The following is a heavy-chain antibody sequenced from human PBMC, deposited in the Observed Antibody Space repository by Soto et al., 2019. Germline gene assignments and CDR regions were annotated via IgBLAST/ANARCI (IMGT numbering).Heavy chain of an antibody. D-gene: IGHD3-10*01. CDR3: ARGLNVLLWFGETLYGMDV. J-gene: IGHJ6*02. CDR2: INHSGST. Sequence: SETLSLTCAVYGGSFSGYYWSWIRRPPGKGLEWIGEINHSGSTNYDPSLKSRVTISVDTSKNQFSLKLSSVTAADTAVYYCARGLNVLLWFGETLYGMDVWGQGTTVTVSS. CDR1: GGSFSGYY. V-gene: IGHV4-34*01.